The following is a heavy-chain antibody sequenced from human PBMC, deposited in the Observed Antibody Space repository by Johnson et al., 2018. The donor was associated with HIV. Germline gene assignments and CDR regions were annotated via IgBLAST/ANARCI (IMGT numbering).Heavy chain of an antibody. V-gene: IGHV3-20*04. D-gene: IGHD6-19*01. CDR3: ARVGSSGWLGRAFDI. CDR1: GFTFNTYG. J-gene: IGHJ3*02. Sequence: VQLVESGGGLVQPGGSLRLSCAASGFTFNTYGMSWVRQPPGKGLEWVSLITFNGGDTAYSDSVKGRFTISRDNAKNSLSLQMNSLRAEDTAVYYCARVGSSGWLGRAFDIWGQGTMVTVSS. CDR2: ITFNGGDT.